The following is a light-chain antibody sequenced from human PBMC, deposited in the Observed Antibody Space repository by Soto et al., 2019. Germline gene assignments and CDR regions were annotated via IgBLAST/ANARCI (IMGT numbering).Light chain of an antibody. CDR1: SSNIGSXX. V-gene: IGLV1-51*01. CDR3: DSWDNSLSVVL. Sequence: QSVLTQPPSVSAAPGQRVTISCSGSSSNIGSXXVSWYQQLPGTAPKLLIYDNYKRPSGIPDRFSGSTSGTSATLAIAGLQTGDEADYYCDSWDNSLSVVLFGGGTKLTVL. CDR2: DNY. J-gene: IGLJ2*01.